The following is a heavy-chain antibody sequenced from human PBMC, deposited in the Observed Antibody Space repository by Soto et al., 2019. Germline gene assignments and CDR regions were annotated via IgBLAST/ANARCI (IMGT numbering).Heavy chain of an antibody. J-gene: IGHJ4*02. D-gene: IGHD3-22*01. CDR1: GGSISSGDYY. CDR3: ARADRGYYDSSGYSDF. Sequence: PSETLSLTCTVSGGSISSGDYYWSWIRQPPGKGLEWIGYIYYSGSTYYNPSLKSRVTISVDTSKNQFSLKLSSVTAADTAVYYCARADRGYYDSSGYSDFWGQGTLVTVSA. CDR2: IYYSGST. V-gene: IGHV4-30-4*01.